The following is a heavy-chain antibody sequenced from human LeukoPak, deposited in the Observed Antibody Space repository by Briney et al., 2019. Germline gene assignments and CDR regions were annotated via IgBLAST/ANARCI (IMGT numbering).Heavy chain of an antibody. CDR3: ARDGYYDSSGYRKHDGFDI. Sequence: GGSLRLSCAASGFTVSTNYMSWVRQAPGMGLEWVSLIYSGGITQYADSVKGRFTISRDNSKNTLYLQMTSLRAEDTAVYHCARDGYYDSSGYRKHDGFDIWGQGTLVTVSS. D-gene: IGHD3-22*01. J-gene: IGHJ3*02. V-gene: IGHV3-66*01. CDR2: IYSGGIT. CDR1: GFTVSTNY.